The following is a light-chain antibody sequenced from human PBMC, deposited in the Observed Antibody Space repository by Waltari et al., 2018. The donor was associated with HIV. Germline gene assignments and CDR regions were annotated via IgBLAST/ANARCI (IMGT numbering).Light chain of an antibody. CDR3: SSYAGSNNFV. J-gene: IGLJ1*01. CDR1: TGDVGGYNY. Sequence: QSALTQPTSASGSHGQPVTISCTGTTGDVGGYNYVSWYQQPPGKAPKLMINEVSKRPSGVPDRFSGSKSGNTASLTVSGLQAEEEADYYCSSYAGSNNFVFGTGTKVTVL. V-gene: IGLV2-8*01. CDR2: EVS.